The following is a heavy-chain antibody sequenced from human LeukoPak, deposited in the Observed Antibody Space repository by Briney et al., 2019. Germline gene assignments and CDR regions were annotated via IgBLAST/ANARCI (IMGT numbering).Heavy chain of an antibody. CDR3: ARDGYFDL. J-gene: IGHJ2*01. V-gene: IGHV1-18*01. CDR2: ISAESGNT. Sequence: ASVKVSCKASGYTFTTYGIAWVRQAPGQGLEWMGWISAESGNTNYAQNLQGRVTMTTDTSTTTAHMELRSLRFDDTAVYYCARDGYFDLWGRGTLVTVSS. CDR1: GYTFTTYG.